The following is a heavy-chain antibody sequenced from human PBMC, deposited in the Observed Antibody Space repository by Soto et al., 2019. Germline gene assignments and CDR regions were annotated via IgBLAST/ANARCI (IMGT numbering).Heavy chain of an antibody. D-gene: IGHD6-19*01. CDR3: ARYPRAVAGTLNFDY. CDR1: GFTFSSYW. CDR2: INSDGSST. Sequence: EVQLVESGGGLVQPGGSLRLSCAASGFTFSSYWMHWVRQAPGKGLVWVSRINSDGSSTSYADSVKGRFTISRDNAKNTLYLQMNSLRAEDTAVYYCARYPRAVAGTLNFDYWGQGTLVTVSS. V-gene: IGHV3-74*01. J-gene: IGHJ4*02.